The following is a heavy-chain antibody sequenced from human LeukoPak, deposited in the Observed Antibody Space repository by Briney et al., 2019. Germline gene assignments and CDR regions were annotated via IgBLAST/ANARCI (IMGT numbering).Heavy chain of an antibody. J-gene: IGHJ4*02. CDR2: LNPNSGNT. Sequence: VSVTVSYKPSVYTFTKYDISWVRQAAGQGLAWMGWLNPNSGNTDFPHKFQGRVTVTRNTALSTAYMELSSLRSEDTAVYYCVRVRSLGSYDSSGYYLDFWGQGTLVTVSS. D-gene: IGHD3-22*01. CDR1: VYTFTKYD. CDR3: VRVRSLGSYDSSGYYLDF. V-gene: IGHV1-8*03.